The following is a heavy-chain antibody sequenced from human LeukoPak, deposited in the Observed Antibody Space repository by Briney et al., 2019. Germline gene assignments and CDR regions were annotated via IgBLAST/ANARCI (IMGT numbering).Heavy chain of an antibody. D-gene: IGHD3-22*01. Sequence: ASVKVSCKASGYTFTSQYMHWVRQAPGQGLEWMGIINPSGGSTSYAQKFQGRSTMTRDMSTSTVYMELSSLRSEDTAVYYCASGAYDSSGYFSDALFDYWGQGTLVTVSS. J-gene: IGHJ4*02. CDR3: ASGAYDSSGYFSDALFDY. V-gene: IGHV1-46*01. CDR2: INPSGGST. CDR1: GYTFTSQY.